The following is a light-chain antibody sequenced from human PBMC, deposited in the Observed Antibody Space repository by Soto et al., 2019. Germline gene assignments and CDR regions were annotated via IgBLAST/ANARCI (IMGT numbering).Light chain of an antibody. Sequence: EVVMTQSPATLSVSPGERVTLSCKASQSVGSTLAWYQQNPGQAPRLLFYGASTRAAGIPARFSGSGSGTECTLSISSLQSEDFAVYYCQQYAAWPLTFGGGTKVEIK. J-gene: IGKJ4*01. CDR3: QQYAAWPLT. CDR2: GAS. CDR1: QSVGST. V-gene: IGKV3-15*01.